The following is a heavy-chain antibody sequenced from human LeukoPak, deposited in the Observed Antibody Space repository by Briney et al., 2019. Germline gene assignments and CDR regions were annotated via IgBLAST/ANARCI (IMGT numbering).Heavy chain of an antibody. CDR2: MRYDGSNK. V-gene: IGHV3-33*01. J-gene: IGHJ4*02. Sequence: GGSLRLSCAASGFXFSTYAIHWVRQAPGKGLEWVAAMRYDGSNKYYVDSVKGRFTISRDNSKNTLYLQMHSLRAEDTAAYYCARDLLARGQALLDQWGQGTLVTVSA. D-gene: IGHD3-3*01. CDR3: ARDLLARGQALLDQ. CDR1: GFXFSTYA.